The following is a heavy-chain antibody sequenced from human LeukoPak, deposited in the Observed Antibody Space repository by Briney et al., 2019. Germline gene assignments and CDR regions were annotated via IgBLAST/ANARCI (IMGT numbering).Heavy chain of an antibody. Sequence: SETLSLTCTVSGGSISSGDYYWSWIRQPPGKGLEWIGYIYYSGSTYYNPSLKSRVTISVDTSKNQFSLKLSSVTAADTAVYFCARDRTIFGVVSEYYFDHWGQGTLVTVSS. CDR1: GGSISSGDYY. D-gene: IGHD3-3*01. V-gene: IGHV4-30-4*08. CDR3: ARDRTIFGVVSEYYFDH. CDR2: IYYSGST. J-gene: IGHJ4*02.